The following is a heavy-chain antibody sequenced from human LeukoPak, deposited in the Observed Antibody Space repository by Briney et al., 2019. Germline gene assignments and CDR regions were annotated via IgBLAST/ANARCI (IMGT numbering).Heavy chain of an antibody. CDR1: GGTFSSYA. V-gene: IGHV1-69*04. CDR3: ARDLREAVAGNSGDY. J-gene: IGHJ4*02. D-gene: IGHD6-19*01. Sequence: SVKVSCKASGGTFSSYAISWVRQAPGQGLEWMGGIIPILGIANYAQKFQGRVTITADKSTSTAYMELSSLRSEDTAVYYWARDLREAVAGNSGDYWGQGTLVTVSS. CDR2: IIPILGIA.